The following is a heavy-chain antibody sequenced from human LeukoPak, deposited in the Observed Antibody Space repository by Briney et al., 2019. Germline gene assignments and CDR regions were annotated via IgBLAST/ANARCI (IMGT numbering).Heavy chain of an antibody. Sequence: ASVKVSCKASGYTFTSYDINWVRQATGQGLEWMGWMNPNSGNTGYAQKFQGRVTMTRNTSISTAYMELSSLRSEDTAVYYCARDRVVVAANFDYWGQGTLVTVSS. D-gene: IGHD2-15*01. V-gene: IGHV1-8*01. J-gene: IGHJ4*02. CDR3: ARDRVVVAANFDY. CDR2: MNPNSGNT. CDR1: GYTFTSYD.